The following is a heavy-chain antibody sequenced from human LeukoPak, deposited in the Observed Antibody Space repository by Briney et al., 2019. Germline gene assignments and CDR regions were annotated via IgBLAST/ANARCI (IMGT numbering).Heavy chain of an antibody. CDR1: GFSFSSYG. CDR3: AKGLGVIPDIELHS. D-gene: IGHD3-22*01. V-gene: IGHV3-30*02. J-gene: IGHJ1*01. Sequence: GGSLRLSCAASGFSFSSYGMHWVRQTPGKGLEWVTFIRYDGTNKHYADSVKGRFTISRDNFKNTLFLQMNNLRPEDTAVYYCAKGLGVIPDIELHSWGQGTLVTVSS. CDR2: IRYDGTNK.